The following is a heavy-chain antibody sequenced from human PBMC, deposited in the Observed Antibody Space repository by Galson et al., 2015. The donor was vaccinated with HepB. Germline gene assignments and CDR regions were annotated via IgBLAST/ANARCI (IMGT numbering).Heavy chain of an antibody. CDR3: ANHGYCSSTSCYPH. CDR1: GFTFSSYA. CDR2: ISYDGSNK. J-gene: IGHJ4*02. Sequence: SLRLSCAASGFTFSSYAMHWVRQAPGKGLEWVAVISYDGSNKYYADSVKGRFTISRDNSKNTLYLQMNSLRAEDTAVYYCANHGYCSSTSCYPHWGQGTLVTVSS. V-gene: IGHV3-30-3*01. D-gene: IGHD2-2*01.